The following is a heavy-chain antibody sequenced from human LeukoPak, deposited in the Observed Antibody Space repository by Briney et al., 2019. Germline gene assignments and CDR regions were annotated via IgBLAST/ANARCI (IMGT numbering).Heavy chain of an antibody. J-gene: IGHJ4*02. CDR2: ISAYNGNT. CDR3: AREAIVVVPAATTPGGDC. Sequence: ASVKVSCKASGYTFTSYGISWVRQAPGQGLEWMGWISAYNGNTNYAQKLQGRVTMTTDTSTSTAYMELRSLRSDDTAVYYCAREAIVVVPAATTPGGDCWGQGTLVTVSS. D-gene: IGHD2-2*01. V-gene: IGHV1-18*01. CDR1: GYTFTSYG.